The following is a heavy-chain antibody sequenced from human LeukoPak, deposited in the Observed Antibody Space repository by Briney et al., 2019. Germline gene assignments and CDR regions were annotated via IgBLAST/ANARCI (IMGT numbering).Heavy chain of an antibody. CDR2: NQNSGST. D-gene: IGHD3-16*02. V-gene: IGHV4-59*08. CDR1: GDSISSYY. Sequence: SETLALTCSVSGDSISSYYWIWIRQPPGKGLEWIGFNQNSGSTNYNPSLKGRVTISIDTSKNQFSLRLSSVTAADTAVYYCARAGILSYAFDMWGQGTMVTVSS. CDR3: ARAGILSYAFDM. J-gene: IGHJ3*02.